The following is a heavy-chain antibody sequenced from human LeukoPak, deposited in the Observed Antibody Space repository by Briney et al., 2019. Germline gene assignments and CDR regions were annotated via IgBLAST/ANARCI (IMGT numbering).Heavy chain of an antibody. V-gene: IGHV3-23*01. D-gene: IGHD1-26*01. Sequence: GGSLRLSCAASGFTFSSYGMSWVRQAPGKGLEWVSAISGSGGSTYYADSVKGRFTISRDNSKNTLYLQMNSLRAEDTAVYYCAKGHTVGATFGVYFDYWGQGTLVTVSS. CDR3: AKGHTVGATFGVYFDY. CDR1: GFTFSSYG. CDR2: ISGSGGST. J-gene: IGHJ4*02.